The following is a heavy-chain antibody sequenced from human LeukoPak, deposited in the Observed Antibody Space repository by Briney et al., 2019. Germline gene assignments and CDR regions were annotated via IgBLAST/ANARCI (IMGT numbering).Heavy chain of an antibody. Sequence: SETLSLTCTVSGGSISSGSYYWSWIRQPAGKGLEWIGRIYTSGSTNYNPSLKSRVTISVDTSKNQFSLKLSSVTAADTAVYYCARGGSSWYQYYYYMDVWGKGTTVTVSS. J-gene: IGHJ6*03. D-gene: IGHD6-13*01. V-gene: IGHV4-61*02. CDR3: ARGGSSWYQYYYYMDV. CDR2: IYTSGST. CDR1: GGSISSGSYY.